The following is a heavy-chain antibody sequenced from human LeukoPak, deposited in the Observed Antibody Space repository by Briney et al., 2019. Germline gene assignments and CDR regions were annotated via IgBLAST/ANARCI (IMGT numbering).Heavy chain of an antibody. Sequence: PSETLSLTCAVYGGSFSGYYWSWIRQPPGKGLEWIGEINHSGSTNYNPSLTSRVTISVDTSKNQFSLKLSSVTAADTAVYYCARGVSYYDYVWGSPNYYYYGMDVWGQGTTVTVSS. V-gene: IGHV4-34*01. D-gene: IGHD3-16*01. CDR1: GGSFSGYY. J-gene: IGHJ6*02. CDR2: INHSGST. CDR3: ARGVSYYDYVWGSPNYYYYGMDV.